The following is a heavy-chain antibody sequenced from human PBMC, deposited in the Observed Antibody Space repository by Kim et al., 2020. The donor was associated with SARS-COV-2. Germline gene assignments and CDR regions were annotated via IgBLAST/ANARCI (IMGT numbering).Heavy chain of an antibody. J-gene: IGHJ3*02. D-gene: IGHD6-13*01. CDR3: ARDGRSSSSWTDAFDI. Sequence: SVKGRFTISRDNSKNTLYLQMNSLRAEDTAVYYCARDGRSSSSWTDAFDIWGQGTMVTVSS. V-gene: IGHV3-53*01.